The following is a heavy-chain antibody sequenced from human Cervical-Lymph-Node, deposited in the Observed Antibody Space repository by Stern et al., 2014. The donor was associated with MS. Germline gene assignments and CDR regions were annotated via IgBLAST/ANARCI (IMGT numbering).Heavy chain of an antibody. J-gene: IGHJ6*02. V-gene: IGHV3-30*01. CDR1: GFTLSSYA. Sequence: QVQLVQSGGGVVQPGRSLRLSCAASGFTLSSYALHWVRQAPGKGLAWVAVISYDGSDKYYANAVKGRFTISRDNSKNTLDLQMNSLRPEDTAVYYCARVWTTFSVHCYYGMDVWGQGTTVTVSS. CDR2: ISYDGSDK. CDR3: ARVWTTFSVHCYYGMDV. D-gene: IGHD2/OR15-2a*01.